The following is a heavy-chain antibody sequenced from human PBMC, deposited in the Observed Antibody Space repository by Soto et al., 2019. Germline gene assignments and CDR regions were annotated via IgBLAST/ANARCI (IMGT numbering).Heavy chain of an antibody. CDR2: IWYDGSNK. V-gene: IGHV3-33*01. Sequence: GGSLRLSCAASGFTFSSYGMHWVRQAPGKGLEWVAVIWYDGSNKYYADSVKGRFTISRDNSKNTLYLQMNSLRAEDTAVYYCARDLNKYTGIAVAGTLDYWGQGTLVTVSS. CDR3: ARDLNKYTGIAVAGTLDY. CDR1: GFTFSSYG. J-gene: IGHJ4*02. D-gene: IGHD6-19*01.